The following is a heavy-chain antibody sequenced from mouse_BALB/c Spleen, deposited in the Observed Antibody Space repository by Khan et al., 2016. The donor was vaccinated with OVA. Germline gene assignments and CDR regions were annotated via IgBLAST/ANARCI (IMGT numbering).Heavy chain of an antibody. D-gene: IGHD1-3*01. CDR3: ARGSGNSRFAY. V-gene: IGHV1S137*01. J-gene: IGHJ3*01. CDR2: ISTDYGDA. CDR1: GYTFTDYA. Sequence: QVQLQQSGAELVRPGVSVKISCKGSGYTFTDYAMHWVKQSHAKSLEWIGVISTDYGDADYNQKFKGKATMTVDKSSSTAYMELARLTSEDSAIYYCARGSGNSRFAYWGEGTLVTVSA.